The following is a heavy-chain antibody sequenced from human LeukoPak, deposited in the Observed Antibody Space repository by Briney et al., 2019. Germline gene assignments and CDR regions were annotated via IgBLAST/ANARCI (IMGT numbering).Heavy chain of an antibody. V-gene: IGHV3-21*01. CDR1: GFTFGDYL. CDR2: ISSSSSYI. J-gene: IGHJ4*02. CDR3: ARDLESGFDY. Sequence: GGSLRLSCTASGFTFGDYLMSWFRQAPGKGLEWVSSISSSSSYIYYADSVKGRFTISRDNAKNSLYLQMNSLRAEDTAVYYCARDLESGFDYWGQGTLVTVSS.